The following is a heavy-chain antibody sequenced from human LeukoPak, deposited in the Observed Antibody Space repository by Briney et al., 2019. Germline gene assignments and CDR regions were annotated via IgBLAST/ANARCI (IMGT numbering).Heavy chain of an antibody. CDR1: GYTFTSYY. V-gene: IGHV1-46*01. CDR3: AGFGSGPAYFDY. Sequence: ASVKVSCKASGYTFTSYYMHWVRQAPGQGLEWMGIINPSGGSTSYAQKFQGRVTMTRDTSTSTVYMELSSLRSEDTAVYYCAGFGSGPAYFDYWGQGTLVTVSS. D-gene: IGHD3-3*01. J-gene: IGHJ4*02. CDR2: INPSGGST.